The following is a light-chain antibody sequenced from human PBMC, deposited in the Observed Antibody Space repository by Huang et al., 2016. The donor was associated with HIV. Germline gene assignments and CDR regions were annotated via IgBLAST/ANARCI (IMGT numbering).Light chain of an antibody. CDR1: QDISNY. Sequence: DIQMTQSPSSLSASVGERVTITCQASQDISNYLNWYQQKPGKAPKLLIYEASNFETGVSSRFIEGGSGTDFTFTISSLQPEDIATYYCQQYDNLPRFTFGQGTKVDIK. CDR2: EAS. CDR3: QQYDNLPRFT. V-gene: IGKV1-33*01. J-gene: IGKJ3*01.